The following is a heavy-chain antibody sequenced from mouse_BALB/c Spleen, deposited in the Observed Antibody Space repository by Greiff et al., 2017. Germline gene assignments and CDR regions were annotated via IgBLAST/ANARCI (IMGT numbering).Heavy chain of an antibody. CDR2: IYPGNVNT. D-gene: IGHD5-5*01. CDR3: ARSHYLYYAMDY. J-gene: IGHJ4*01. V-gene: IGHV1S56*01. Sequence: VQLQQSGPELVKPGASVRISCKASGYTFTSYYIHWVKQRPGQGLEWIGWIYPGNVNTKYNEKFKGKATLTADKSSSTAYMQLSSLTSEDSAVYFCARSHYLYYAMDYWGQGTSVTVSS. CDR1: GYTFTSYY.